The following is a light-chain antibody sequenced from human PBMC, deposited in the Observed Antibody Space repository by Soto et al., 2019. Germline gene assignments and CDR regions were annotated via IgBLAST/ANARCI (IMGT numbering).Light chain of an antibody. CDR3: QQYNIYWT. V-gene: IGKV1-5*01. Sequence: GDRVTITCRASKSISGSLAWYQQKPGKAPKALIYDASSLESGVPSRFRGSGSGTEFTLTISSLQPDDFATYYCQQYNIYWTFGQGTKVEI. CDR1: KSISGS. CDR2: DAS. J-gene: IGKJ1*01.